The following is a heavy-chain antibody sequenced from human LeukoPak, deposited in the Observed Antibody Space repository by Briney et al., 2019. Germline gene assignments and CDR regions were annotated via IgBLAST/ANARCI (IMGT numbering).Heavy chain of an antibody. CDR3: ARDLVTVTKGFDI. CDR1: GGSVTSGGYY. D-gene: IGHD4-17*01. CDR2: VYYTGST. J-gene: IGHJ3*02. V-gene: IGHV4-31*03. Sequence: SQTLSLTCTVSGGSVTSGGYYWSWVSQHPGKGMEWIGYVYYTGSTYYNPSLKSRVTISPDTSKNQFSLKVSSVTAAEAAVYYCARDLVTVTKGFDIWGLGTMVSVSS.